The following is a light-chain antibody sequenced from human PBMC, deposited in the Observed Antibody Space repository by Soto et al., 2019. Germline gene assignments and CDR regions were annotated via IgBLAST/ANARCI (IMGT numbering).Light chain of an antibody. CDR2: KAS. Sequence: DIQMTQSPSTLSGSVGDRVTITCRASQTISSWLAWYQQKPGKAPKLLIYKASTLKSGVPSRFSGSGSGTEFTLTISSLQPDDFATYYCQHYNSSLSFGQGTKVDIK. CDR1: QTISSW. CDR3: QHYNSSLS. V-gene: IGKV1-5*03. J-gene: IGKJ1*01.